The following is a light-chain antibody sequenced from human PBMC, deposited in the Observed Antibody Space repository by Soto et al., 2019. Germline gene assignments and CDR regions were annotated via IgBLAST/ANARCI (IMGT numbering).Light chain of an antibody. CDR3: QQYNNWPPWK. CDR2: GAS. V-gene: IGKV3-15*01. Sequence: EIVMTQSPATLSVSPGERATLSCRASQGVGDNFAWYQQKPGQAPRLLNYGASIRATGIPDRFSATGSGTEFTLHISSLQSEDFAIYYCQQYNNWPPWKFGQGTKVEIK. CDR1: QGVGDN. J-gene: IGKJ1*01.